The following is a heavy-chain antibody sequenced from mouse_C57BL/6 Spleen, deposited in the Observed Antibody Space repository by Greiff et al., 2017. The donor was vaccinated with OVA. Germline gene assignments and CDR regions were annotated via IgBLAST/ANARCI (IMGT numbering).Heavy chain of an antibody. CDR3: ASQIYYCRYFDV. V-gene: IGHV1-4*01. D-gene: IGHD2-1*01. Sequence: VQLQQSGAELARPGASVKMSCKASGYTFTSYTMHWVKQRPGQGLEWIGYINPSSGYTKYNQKFKDKATLTADKSSSTAYMQLSSLTSEDSAVYYCASQIYYCRYFDVWGTGTTVTVSS. CDR1: GYTFTSYT. CDR2: INPSSGYT. J-gene: IGHJ1*03.